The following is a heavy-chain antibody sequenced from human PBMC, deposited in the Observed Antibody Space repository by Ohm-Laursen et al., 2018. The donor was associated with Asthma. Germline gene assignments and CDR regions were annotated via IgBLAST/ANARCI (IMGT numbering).Heavy chain of an antibody. CDR1: GASITRNF. CDR2: MYYIGSP. V-gene: IGHV4-59*07. Sequence: SDTLSLTCAVSGASITRNFWGWIRQSPGKGLEWIGSMYYIGSPKYNPSLESRVTMSVDTSTNQFSLKLSSVTAADTAVYYCARGHGYNLYWGQGTLVTVSS. CDR3: ARGHGYNLY. J-gene: IGHJ4*02. D-gene: IGHD5-24*01.